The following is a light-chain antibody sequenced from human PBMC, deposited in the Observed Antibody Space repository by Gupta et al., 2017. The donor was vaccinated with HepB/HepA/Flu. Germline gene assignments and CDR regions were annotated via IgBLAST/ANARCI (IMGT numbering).Light chain of an antibody. CDR2: GAS. J-gene: IGKJ4*01. CDR3: QQRYNYVT. CDR1: QNIINY. V-gene: IGKV3-11*01. Sequence: EMVLTQSPATLSLSPGDRVTLSCSASQNIINYLAWYQQKPGQPPRLLIVGASNRASGIPDRCSGSGSGTDFTLTISSLEPEDFAVYYCQQRYNYVTFGGGTKVELE.